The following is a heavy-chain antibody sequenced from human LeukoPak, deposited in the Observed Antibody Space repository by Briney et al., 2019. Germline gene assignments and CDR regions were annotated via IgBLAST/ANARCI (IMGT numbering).Heavy chain of an antibody. CDR2: IWYDGSNK. V-gene: IGHV3-33*01. J-gene: IGHJ4*02. CDR1: GFTFNNYG. Sequence: PGGSLRLSSAASGFTFNNYGMQWARQAPGKGLEWVAVIWYDGSNKYYADSVKGRFTISRDNSKNTLYLQMNSLRTEDTAVYYCTRGVMTTDYWGQGTLVTVSS. D-gene: IGHD4-11*01. CDR3: TRGVMTTDY.